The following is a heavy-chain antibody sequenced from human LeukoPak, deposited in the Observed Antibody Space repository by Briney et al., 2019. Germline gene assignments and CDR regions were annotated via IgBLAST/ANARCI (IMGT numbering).Heavy chain of an antibody. J-gene: IGHJ6*02. CDR2: IVVGSGNT. CDR1: GFTFTSSA. CDR3: AADPRGDIVVVPAAIGGGYYYYGMDV. V-gene: IGHV1-58*02. Sequence: ASVKVSCKASGFTFTSSAMQWVRQARGQRLEWIGWIVVGSGNTNYAQKFQERVTITRDVSTSTAYMELSSLRSEDTAVYYCAADPRGDIVVVPAAIGGGYYYYGMDVWGQGTTVTVSS. D-gene: IGHD2-2*02.